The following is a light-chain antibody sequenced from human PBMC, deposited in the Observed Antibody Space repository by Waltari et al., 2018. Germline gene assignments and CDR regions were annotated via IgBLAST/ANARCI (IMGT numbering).Light chain of an antibody. Sequence: EIVMTQSPATLSASPGERASLSCRASQSVGSNLAWFQQRPGQPPRLLIYGASTRATGIPARFSGSGSGAEFTLTISSLQSEDFAVYYCQQYYNWPRTFGQGTKVEI. CDR1: QSVGSN. J-gene: IGKJ1*01. CDR2: GAS. CDR3: QQYYNWPRT. V-gene: IGKV3-15*01.